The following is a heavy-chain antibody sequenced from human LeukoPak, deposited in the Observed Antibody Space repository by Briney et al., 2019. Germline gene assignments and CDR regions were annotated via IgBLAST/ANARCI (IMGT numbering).Heavy chain of an antibody. CDR3: AKVWEAYCGGDCYSAFDY. CDR1: GFTFSSYG. V-gene: IGHV3-30*02. D-gene: IGHD2-21*01. Sequence: GGSLRLSCAASGFTFSSYGMHWVRQAPGKGLEWVAFIRYDGSNKYYADSVKGRFTISRDNSKNTLYLQMNSLIPEDTAVYYCAKVWEAYCGGDCYSAFDYWGQGTLVTVSS. J-gene: IGHJ4*02. CDR2: IRYDGSNK.